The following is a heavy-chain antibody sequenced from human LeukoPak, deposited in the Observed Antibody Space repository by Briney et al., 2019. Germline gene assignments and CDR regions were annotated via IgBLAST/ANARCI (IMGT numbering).Heavy chain of an antibody. D-gene: IGHD2-15*01. CDR1: GFTFSSYA. J-gene: IGHJ4*02. CDR3: ARDPVNEGYCSGGSCYSYQYSSEYYFDY. V-gene: IGHV3-30-3*01. CDR2: ISYDGSNK. Sequence: PGGSLRLSCAASGFTFSSYAMHWVRQAPGKGLEWVAVISYDGSNKYYADSVKGRFTISRDNSKNTLYLQMNSLRAEDTAVYYCARDPVNEGYCSGGSCYSYQYSSEYYFDYWGQGTLVTVSS.